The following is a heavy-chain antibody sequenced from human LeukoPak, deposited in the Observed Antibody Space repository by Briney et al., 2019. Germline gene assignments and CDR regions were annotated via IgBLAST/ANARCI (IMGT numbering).Heavy chain of an antibody. CDR3: AREDSSGYQYYYYGMDV. V-gene: IGHV3-30*04. Sequence: GGSLRLSCAASGFTFSSYAMHWVRQAPGKGLEWVAVISYDGSNKYYADSVKGRFTISRDNSKNTLYLQMNSLRAEDTAVYYCAREDSSGYQYYYYGMDVWGQGTTVTVSS. J-gene: IGHJ6*02. CDR1: GFTFSSYA. CDR2: ISYDGSNK. D-gene: IGHD3-22*01.